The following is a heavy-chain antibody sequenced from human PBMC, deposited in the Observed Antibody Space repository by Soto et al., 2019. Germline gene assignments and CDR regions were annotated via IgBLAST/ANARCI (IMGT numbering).Heavy chain of an antibody. D-gene: IGHD1-1*01. CDR3: ARPRTTGTTFDAFDR. V-gene: IGHV5-51*01. CDR2: IYPGDSDT. J-gene: IGHJ3*02. CDR1: GYSFTSYW. Sequence: RGESLKISCKGSGYSFTSYWIGWVRQMPGKGLEWMGIIYPGDSDTRYSPSFQGQVTISADKSISTAYLQWSSLKASDTAMYYCARPRTTGTTFDAFDRWGQGTMVTVSS.